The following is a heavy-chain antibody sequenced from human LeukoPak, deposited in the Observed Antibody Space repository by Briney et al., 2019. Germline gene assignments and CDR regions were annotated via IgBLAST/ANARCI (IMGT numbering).Heavy chain of an antibody. CDR1: GGSISSYY. Sequence: SETLSLTCTVSGGSISSYYWTWIRQPPGKGLEWIGYIYYSGSTTYNPSLKSRVTISVDTSKNQFSLKLSSVTAADTAVYYCARDDQWYYGMDVWGQGATVTVSS. J-gene: IGHJ6*02. CDR3: ARDDQWYYGMDV. CDR2: IYYSGST. V-gene: IGHV4-59*01. D-gene: IGHD6-19*01.